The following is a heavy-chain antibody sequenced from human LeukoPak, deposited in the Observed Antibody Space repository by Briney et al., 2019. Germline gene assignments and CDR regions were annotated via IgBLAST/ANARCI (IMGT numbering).Heavy chain of an antibody. CDR3: ARLNWNYANWFDP. CDR1: GGSISSGDYS. Sequence: SQTLSLTCTVSGGSISSGDYSWSWIRQHPGKGLEWIGYIYYSGSTNYNPSLKSRVTISVDTSKNQFSLKLSSVTAADTAVYYCARLNWNYANWFDPWGQGTLVTVSS. D-gene: IGHD1-7*01. J-gene: IGHJ5*02. V-gene: IGHV4-30-4*08. CDR2: IYYSGST.